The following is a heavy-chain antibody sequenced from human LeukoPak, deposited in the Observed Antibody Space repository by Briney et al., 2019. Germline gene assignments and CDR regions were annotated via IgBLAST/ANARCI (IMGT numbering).Heavy chain of an antibody. CDR2: VSYAVYKK. CDR1: GFSFSSYA. CDR3: ARADTALVGIYYFDY. Sequence: GRSLRLSCAASGFSFSSYAMHWARQAPGKGLEWVAVVSYAVYKKDYADSVKGRFTISRDNTKNTLSLQMNSLRPEDTAVYYCARADTALVGIYYFDYWGQGTLVTVSS. D-gene: IGHD5-18*01. V-gene: IGHV3-30*04. J-gene: IGHJ4*02.